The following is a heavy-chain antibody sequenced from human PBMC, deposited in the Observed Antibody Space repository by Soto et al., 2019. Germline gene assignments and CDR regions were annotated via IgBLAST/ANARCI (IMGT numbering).Heavy chain of an antibody. CDR3: ARTYYYDSSGSIGAFDI. D-gene: IGHD3-22*01. CDR2: IWYDGSNK. Sequence: QSGGSLRLSCAASGFTFSSYGMHWVRQAPGKGLEWVAVIWYDGSNKYYADSVKGRFTISRDNSKNTLYLQMNSLRAEDTAVYYCARTYYYDSSGSIGAFDIWGQGTMVTVSS. J-gene: IGHJ3*02. V-gene: IGHV3-33*01. CDR1: GFTFSSYG.